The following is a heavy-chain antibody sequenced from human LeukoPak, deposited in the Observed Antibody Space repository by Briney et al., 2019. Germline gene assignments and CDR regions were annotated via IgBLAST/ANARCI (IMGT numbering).Heavy chain of an antibody. D-gene: IGHD5-12*01. Sequence: GASVKVSCKASGYTFTGYYMHWVRQAPGQGLEWMGWINPNSGGTNYAQKFQGRVTMTRDTSISTAYMELSRLRSGDTAVYYCARVIVATISFDYWGQGTLVTVSS. CDR2: INPNSGGT. CDR1: GYTFTGYY. CDR3: ARVIVATISFDY. J-gene: IGHJ4*02. V-gene: IGHV1-2*02.